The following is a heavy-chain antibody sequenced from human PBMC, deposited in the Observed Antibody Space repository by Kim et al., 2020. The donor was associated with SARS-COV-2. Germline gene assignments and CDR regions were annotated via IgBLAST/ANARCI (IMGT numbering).Heavy chain of an antibody. CDR1: GYTFTSYA. V-gene: IGHV7-4-1*02. CDR3: ARGGSGSFSNYGMDV. D-gene: IGHD3-10*01. Sequence: ASVKVSCKASGYTFTSYAINWVRQAPGQGLEWMGWIITNTGNPTYGQGFTGRFVFSLDTSVSTAYLQISSLKAEDTALYYCARGGSGSFSNYGMDVWGQGTTVTVSS. CDR2: IITNTGNP. J-gene: IGHJ6*02.